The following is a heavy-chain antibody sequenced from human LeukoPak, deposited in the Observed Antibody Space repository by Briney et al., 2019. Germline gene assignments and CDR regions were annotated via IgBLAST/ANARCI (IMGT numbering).Heavy chain of an antibody. CDR3: AKDDGYSSSWADY. CDR1: GFTFDDYA. D-gene: IGHD6-13*01. Sequence: SGGSLRLSCAASGFTFDDYAMHWVRQAPGKGLEWVSGISWNSGSIGYADSVKGRFTISRDNAKNSLYLQMNSLRAEDTALYYCAKDDGYSSSWADYWGQGTLVTVSS. V-gene: IGHV3-9*01. CDR2: ISWNSGSI. J-gene: IGHJ4*02.